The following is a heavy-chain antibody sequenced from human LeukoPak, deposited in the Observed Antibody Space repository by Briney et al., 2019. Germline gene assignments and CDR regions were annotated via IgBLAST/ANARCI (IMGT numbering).Heavy chain of an antibody. CDR3: ARVNAYQLLSAWFDP. J-gene: IGHJ5*02. CDR2: ISSSSSTI. CDR1: GFTFSSYS. V-gene: IGHV3-48*01. D-gene: IGHD2-2*01. Sequence: GGSLRLSCAASGFTFSSYSMNWVRQAPGKGLEWVSYISSSSSTIYYADSVKGQFTISRDNAKSSLYLQMNSLRAEDTAVYYCARVNAYQLLSAWFDPWGQGTLVTVSS.